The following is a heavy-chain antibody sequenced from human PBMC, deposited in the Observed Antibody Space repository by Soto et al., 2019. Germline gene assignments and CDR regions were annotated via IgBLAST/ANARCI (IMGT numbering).Heavy chain of an antibody. CDR1: GFTFSRYG. D-gene: IGHD4-17*01. V-gene: IGHV3-30*18. J-gene: IGHJ4*02. CDR2: ISYDGSNK. Sequence: QVQLVESGGGVVQPGRSLRLSCAASGFTFSRYGMHWVRQAPGKGLEWVAVISYDGSNKYYADSVKGRFTISRDNSKNTLYLQMNSLRAEDTAVYYCAKLGATVTTGIWGQGTLVTVSS. CDR3: AKLGATVTTGI.